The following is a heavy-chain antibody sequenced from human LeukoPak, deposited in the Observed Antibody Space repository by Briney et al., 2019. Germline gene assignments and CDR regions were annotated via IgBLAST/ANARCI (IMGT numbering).Heavy chain of an antibody. CDR3: ARQGAVAGRFNY. V-gene: IGHV1-69*04. CDR1: GGTFSSYA. D-gene: IGHD6-19*01. J-gene: IGHJ4*02. Sequence: SVKVSCKASGGTFSSYAISWVRQAPGQGLEWMGRIIPILGIANYAQKFQGRVTITADKSTSTAYMELRSLRSDDTAVYYCARQGAVAGRFNYWGQGTLVTVS. CDR2: IIPILGIA.